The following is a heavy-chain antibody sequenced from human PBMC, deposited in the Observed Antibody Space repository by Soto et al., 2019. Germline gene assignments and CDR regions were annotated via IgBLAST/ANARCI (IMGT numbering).Heavy chain of an antibody. CDR2: ISGSGGST. CDR3: AKNGYSSGWYVGHFFDY. D-gene: IGHD6-19*01. CDR1: GFTFSSYA. J-gene: IGHJ4*02. V-gene: IGHV3-23*01. Sequence: GGSLRLSCAASGFTFSSYAMSWVRQAPGKGLEWVSAISGSGGSTYYADSVKGRFTISRDNSKNTLYLQMNSLRAEDTAVYYCAKNGYSSGWYVGHFFDYWGQGTLVTVSS.